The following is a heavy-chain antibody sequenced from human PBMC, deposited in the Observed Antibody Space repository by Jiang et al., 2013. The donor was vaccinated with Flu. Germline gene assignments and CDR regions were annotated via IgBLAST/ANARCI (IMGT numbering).Heavy chain of an antibody. CDR3: ARVLMGSSTSCYDY. CDR2: ISSSSSYI. Sequence: VQLLESGGGLVKPGGSLRLSCAASGFTFSSYSMNWVRQAPGKGLEWVSSISSSSSYIYYADSVKGRFTISRDNAKNSLYLQMNSLRAEDTAVYYCARVLMGSSTSCYDYWGQGTLVTVSS. J-gene: IGHJ4*02. V-gene: IGHV3-21*01. CDR1: GFTFSSYS. D-gene: IGHD2-2*01.